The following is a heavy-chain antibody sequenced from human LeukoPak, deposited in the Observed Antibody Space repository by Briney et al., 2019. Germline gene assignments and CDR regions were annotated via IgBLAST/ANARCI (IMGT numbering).Heavy chain of an antibody. V-gene: IGHV4-39*07. CDR2: IYYSGST. D-gene: IGHD3-9*01. CDR3: ARGTLRYFDWLPPNY. CDR1: GGSISSSTYY. J-gene: IGHJ4*02. Sequence: SETLSLTCTVSGGSISSSTYYWGWIRQPPGKGLEWIGGIYYSGSTNYNLSLQSRVTISVDTSKNQFSLKLSSVTAADTAVYYCARGTLRYFDWLPPNYWGQGTLVTVSS.